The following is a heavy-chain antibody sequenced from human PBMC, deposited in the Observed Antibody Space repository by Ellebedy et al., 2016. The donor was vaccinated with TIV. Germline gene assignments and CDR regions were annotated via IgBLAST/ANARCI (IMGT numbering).Heavy chain of an antibody. J-gene: IGHJ4*02. CDR2: IDPKSGDT. Sequence: ASVKVSCXASGYTFTGNFMHWMRQAPEQGLEWVGWIDPKSGDTKYARNFLGRVTMTRDTSINTAYMDLSRLRSDDTAVYFCARGPSTGDFDFWGQGTLVTVSS. V-gene: IGHV1-2*02. CDR3: ARGPSTGDFDF. D-gene: IGHD7-27*01. CDR1: GYTFTGNF.